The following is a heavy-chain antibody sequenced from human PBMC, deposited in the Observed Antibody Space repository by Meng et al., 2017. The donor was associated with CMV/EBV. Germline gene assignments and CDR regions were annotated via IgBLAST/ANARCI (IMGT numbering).Heavy chain of an antibody. J-gene: IGHJ5*02. CDR1: GGSFSGYY. CDR3: ARGGNWFDP. V-gene: IGHV4-34*01. CDR2: INHSGST. Sequence: QVQLQQWGAGRLKPSDAPSLPCAVYGGSFSGYYWCWIRQPPGKGLEWIGEINHSGSTNYNPSLKSRVTISVDTSKNQFSLKLSSVTAADTAVYYCARGGNWFDPWGQGTLVTVSS.